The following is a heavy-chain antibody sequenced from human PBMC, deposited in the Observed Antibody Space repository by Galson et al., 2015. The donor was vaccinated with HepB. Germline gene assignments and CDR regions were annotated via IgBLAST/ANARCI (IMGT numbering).Heavy chain of an antibody. CDR3: ARDRVVGPYYYGMDV. CDR1: GFTFDDYA. Sequence: SLRLSCAASGFTFDDYAMHWVRQALGKGLEWVSGISWNSGSIGYADSVKGRFTISRDNAKNSLYLQMNSLRAEDTAVYYCARDRVVGPYYYGMDVWGQGTTVTVSS. D-gene: IGHD1-26*01. J-gene: IGHJ6*02. V-gene: IGHV3-9*01. CDR2: ISWNSGSI.